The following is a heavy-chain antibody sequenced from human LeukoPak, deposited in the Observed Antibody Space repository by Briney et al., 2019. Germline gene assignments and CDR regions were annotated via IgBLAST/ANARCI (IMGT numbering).Heavy chain of an antibody. Sequence: ASVKVSCKASGYTFTGYYMHWVRQAPGQGLEWMGWINPNSGGTNYAQKFQGRVTMTRDTSISTAYMELSRLRSDDTAVYYCARERPFGRDDNDAFDIWGQGTMVTVSS. V-gene: IGHV1-2*02. CDR1: GYTFTGYY. CDR2: INPNSGGT. D-gene: IGHD3-10*01. CDR3: ARERPFGRDDNDAFDI. J-gene: IGHJ3*02.